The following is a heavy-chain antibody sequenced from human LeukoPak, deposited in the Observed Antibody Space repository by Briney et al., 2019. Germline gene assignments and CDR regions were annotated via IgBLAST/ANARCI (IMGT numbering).Heavy chain of an antibody. J-gene: IGHJ3*02. Sequence: SETLSLTCAVSGGSISSGGYSWSWIRQPPGKGLEWIGYIYHSGSTYYNPSLKSRVTISVDRSKSQFSLKLGSVTAADTAVYYCARGLLTGDYGDYEVAFDIWGQGTMVTVSS. CDR2: IYHSGST. CDR1: GGSISSGGYS. CDR3: ARGLLTGDYGDYEVAFDI. V-gene: IGHV4-30-2*01. D-gene: IGHD4-17*01.